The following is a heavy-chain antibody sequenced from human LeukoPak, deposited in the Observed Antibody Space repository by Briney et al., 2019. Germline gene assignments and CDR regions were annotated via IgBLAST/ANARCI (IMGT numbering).Heavy chain of an antibody. J-gene: IGHJ4*02. CDR3: ARDTKYAFDN. V-gene: IGHV3-48*01. CDR1: GFMFSDYS. D-gene: IGHD2-2*01. Sequence: GGSLRLSCVASGFMFSDYSMNWVRQAPGKGLEWISYVGIDSGNTMYADSVKGRFAIPGDRAKNSLYLQMDSLRVEDTAVYYCARDTKYAFDNWGQGTLVTVSS. CDR2: VGIDSGNT.